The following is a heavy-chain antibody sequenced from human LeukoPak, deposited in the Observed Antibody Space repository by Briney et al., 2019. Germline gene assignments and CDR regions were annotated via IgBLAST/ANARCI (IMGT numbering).Heavy chain of an antibody. CDR3: AHELGYYYYMDV. CDR2: IDWDDDK. J-gene: IGHJ6*03. CDR1: GFSLRTSGMC. D-gene: IGHD6-13*01. Sequence: SGPALVNPTPPLTLTCTFSGFSLRTSGMCVSWIRQPPGKALEWLARIDWDDDKYYSTSLKTRLTISKDTSKNQVVLTMTNMHPVDTATYYCAHELGYYYYMDVWGKGTTVTVSS. V-gene: IGHV2-70*11.